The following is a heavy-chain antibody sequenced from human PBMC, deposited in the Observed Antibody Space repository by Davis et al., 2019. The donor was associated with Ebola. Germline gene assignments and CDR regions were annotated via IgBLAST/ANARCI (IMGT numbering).Heavy chain of an antibody. CDR2: LYRDGRT. CDR3: AKDTSHIWFDV. J-gene: IGHJ3*01. Sequence: GESLKISCAASGFTVSNNYMSWVRQAPGKGPEWVSVLYRDGRTYYADSVKGRFTISRDNSKNTLHLQMNSLRVEDTAIYYCAKDTSHIWFDVWGQGTMVTVSS. CDR1: GFTVSNNY. D-gene: IGHD1-26*01. V-gene: IGHV3-53*01.